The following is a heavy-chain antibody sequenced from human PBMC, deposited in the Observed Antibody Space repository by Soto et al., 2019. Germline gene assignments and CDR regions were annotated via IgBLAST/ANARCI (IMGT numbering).Heavy chain of an antibody. CDR2: IHPGDSNT. V-gene: IGHV5-51*01. D-gene: IGHD4-4*01. CDR3: ATQAMTTLPNSWFDP. Sequence: PGESLKISCKASGYSFTSYWIGWVRQMPGKGLEWMGIIHPGDSNTRYSPSFQGQVTIPADKPITTADLQWSSLKASDTAIYYCATQAMTTLPNSWFDPWGQGTLVTVSS. CDR1: GYSFTSYW. J-gene: IGHJ5*02.